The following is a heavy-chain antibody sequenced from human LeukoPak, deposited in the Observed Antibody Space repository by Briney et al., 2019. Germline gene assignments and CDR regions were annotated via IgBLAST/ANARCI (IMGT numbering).Heavy chain of an antibody. V-gene: IGHV4-34*01. D-gene: IGHD2-15*01. Sequence: SETLSLTCAVYGGSFSGYYWSWIRQPPGKGLEWIGEINHSGSTNYNPSLKSRVTISVDTPKNQFSLKLSSVTAADTAVYYCARLPYCSGGSCPDDAFDIWGQGTMVTVSS. CDR3: ARLPYCSGGSCPDDAFDI. CDR2: INHSGST. J-gene: IGHJ3*02. CDR1: GGSFSGYY.